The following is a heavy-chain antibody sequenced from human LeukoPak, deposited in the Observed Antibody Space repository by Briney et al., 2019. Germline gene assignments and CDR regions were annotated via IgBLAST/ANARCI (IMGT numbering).Heavy chain of an antibody. CDR1: GYTFTSYY. J-gene: IGHJ5*02. V-gene: IGHV1-46*01. Sequence: GASVKVSCKASGYTFTSYYMHWVRQAPGQGLEWLGIINPSGGSTSYAQTFQGRVTMTRDTSTSTVYMELSSLRSEDTAVYYCARGGEYYGSGSSHWFDPWGQGTLVTVSS. CDR2: INPSGGST. D-gene: IGHD3-10*01. CDR3: ARGGEYYGSGSSHWFDP.